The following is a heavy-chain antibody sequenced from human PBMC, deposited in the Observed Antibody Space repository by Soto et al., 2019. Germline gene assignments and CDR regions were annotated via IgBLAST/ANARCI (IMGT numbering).Heavy chain of an antibody. D-gene: IGHD3-16*01. J-gene: IGHJ4*02. Sequence: EVQLVESGGDLVQPGGSLRLSCAASGFTFSDHYMDWVRQAPGKGLEWVGRTRNKANSYTTEYAASVKGRFTISRDDSXNSLYLQMNSLKTEDTAVYYCARVLTSSGGYYFDYWGQGTLVTVSS. CDR1: GFTFSDHY. CDR2: TRNKANSYTT. V-gene: IGHV3-72*01. CDR3: ARVLTSSGGYYFDY.